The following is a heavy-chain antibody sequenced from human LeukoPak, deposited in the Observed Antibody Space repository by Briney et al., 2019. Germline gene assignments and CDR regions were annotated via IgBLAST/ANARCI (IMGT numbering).Heavy chain of an antibody. J-gene: IGHJ2*01. CDR3: ARVYYSNSYDYWYFDL. Sequence: NTSETLSLTCAVYGGSFSGYYWSWIRQPPGKGLEWIGEINHSGSTNYNPSLKSRVTISVDTSKNQFSLKLSPVTAADTAVYYCARVYYSNSYDYWYFDLWGRGTLVTVSS. CDR1: GGSFSGYY. V-gene: IGHV4-34*01. CDR2: INHSGST. D-gene: IGHD6-13*01.